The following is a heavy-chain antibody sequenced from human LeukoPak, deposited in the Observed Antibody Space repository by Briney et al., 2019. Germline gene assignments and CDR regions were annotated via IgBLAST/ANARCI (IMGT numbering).Heavy chain of an antibody. V-gene: IGHV3-53*01. CDR2: IYSGGST. D-gene: IGHD3-9*01. Sequence: GGSLRLSCAVSGFTVSSNYMSWVRQAPGKGLEWVSVIYSGGSTYYADSVRGRFTISRDNAKNTLYLQMNTLRVEDTAVYYCTRDLMDYDVSTGLHHYYMDVWGQGTTVTVSS. J-gene: IGHJ6*02. CDR1: GFTVSSNY. CDR3: TRDLMDYDVSTGLHHYYMDV.